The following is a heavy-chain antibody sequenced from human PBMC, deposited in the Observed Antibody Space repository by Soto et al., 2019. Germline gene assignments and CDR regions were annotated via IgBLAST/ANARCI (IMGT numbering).Heavy chain of an antibody. Sequence: QVQFVQSGAEVKKPGASVKVSCKASGYTFIRYPMHWVRQAPGQRLEWMGRINTGNGNTEYSQRFQGRVTIARDTSASTAYMELSRLSSEDTAVYYCARDGGVWGTHRPLDYWGQGTLVTVSS. V-gene: IGHV1-3*04. D-gene: IGHD3-16*02. CDR1: GYTFIRYP. J-gene: IGHJ4*02. CDR3: ARDGGVWGTHRPLDY. CDR2: INTGNGNT.